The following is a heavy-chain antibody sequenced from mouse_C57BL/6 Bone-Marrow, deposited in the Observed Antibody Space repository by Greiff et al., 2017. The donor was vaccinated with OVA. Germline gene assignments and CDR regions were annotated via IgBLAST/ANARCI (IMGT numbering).Heavy chain of an antibody. CDR1: GYTFTDYN. CDR3: ARYGTAGYYFDY. Sequence: EVKLQESGPELVKPGASVKIPCKASGYTFTDYNMDWVKQSHGKSLEWIGDINPNNGGTIYNQKFKGKATLTVDKSSSTAYMELRSLTSEDTAVYYCARYGTAGYYFDYWGQGTTLTVSS. D-gene: IGHD2-10*02. CDR2: INPNNGGT. J-gene: IGHJ2*01. V-gene: IGHV1-18*01.